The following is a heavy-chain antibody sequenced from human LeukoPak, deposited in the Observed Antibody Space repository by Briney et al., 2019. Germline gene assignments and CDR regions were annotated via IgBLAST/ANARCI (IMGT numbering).Heavy chain of an antibody. CDR3: ARHPFGGNSEGVDY. CDR2: IYRSDSDT. D-gene: IGHD4-23*01. Sequence: GESLKISRKGSGYSFATYWLGWVRQMPGKGLEWMGIIYRSDSDTRYSPSLQGQVTISADKSISSAYLQWSSLKASDTAMYYCARHPFGGNSEGVDYWGQGTLVTVSS. V-gene: IGHV5-51*01. J-gene: IGHJ4*02. CDR1: GYSFATYW.